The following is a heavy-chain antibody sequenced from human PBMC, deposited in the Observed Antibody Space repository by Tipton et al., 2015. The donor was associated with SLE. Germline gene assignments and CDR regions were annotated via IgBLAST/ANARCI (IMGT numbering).Heavy chain of an antibody. J-gene: IGHJ4*02. V-gene: IGHV1-46*03. D-gene: IGHD6-13*01. Sequence: QLVQSGAEVKKPGASVKVSCKASGYTFTSYYMHWVRQAPGQGLEWMGIINPSGGSTSYAQKFQGRVTMTRDTSTSTVYMELSSLRSEDTAVYYCARDPRSQQQLGSFDYWGQGTLVTVSS. CDR2: INPSGGST. CDR1: GYTFTSYY. CDR3: ARDPRSQQQLGSFDY.